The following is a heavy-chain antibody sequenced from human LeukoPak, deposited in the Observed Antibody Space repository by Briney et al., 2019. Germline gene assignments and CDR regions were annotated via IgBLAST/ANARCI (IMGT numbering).Heavy chain of an antibody. CDR2: TRNKANSYTT. D-gene: IGHD3-10*01. Sequence: GGSLRLSCAASGFTFSDYYMDWVRQAPGKGLEWVGRTRNKANSYTTEYAASVKGRFTISRDDSKNSLHLQMNRLKTEDTAVYYCARGGPLVYGSGAYYYYGMDVWGQGTTVTVSS. CDR1: GFTFSDYY. V-gene: IGHV3-72*01. CDR3: ARGGPLVYGSGAYYYYGMDV. J-gene: IGHJ6*02.